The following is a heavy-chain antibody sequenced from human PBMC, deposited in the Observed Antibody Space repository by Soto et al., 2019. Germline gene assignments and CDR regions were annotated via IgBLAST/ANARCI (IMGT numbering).Heavy chain of an antibody. V-gene: IGHV3-21*01. CDR2: ISSSSSYI. D-gene: IGHD3-22*01. J-gene: IGHJ6*02. CDR3: ARDRGASSGYYFPFYYYYGMDV. Sequence: EVQLVESGGGLVKPGGSLRLSCAASGFTFSSYSMNWVRQAPGKGLEWVSSISSSSSYIYYADSVKGRFTISRDNAKNALYLQMNSLRAEDTAVYYCARDRGASSGYYFPFYYYYGMDVWGQGTTVTVSS. CDR1: GFTFSSYS.